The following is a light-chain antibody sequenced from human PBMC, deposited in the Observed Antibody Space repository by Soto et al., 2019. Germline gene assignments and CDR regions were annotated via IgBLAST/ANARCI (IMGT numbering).Light chain of an antibody. J-gene: IGKJ5*01. Sequence: DIQMTQSPSSLSSSVGERVTITCQAIQDINNFLNWYQQKPGKAPKLLIYDASNLETGVPSRFSGSGSGTDFTFTISSLQPEDIATYYCQQYDNLPPFTFGQGTRLEI. CDR3: QQYDNLPPFT. CDR2: DAS. CDR1: QDINNF. V-gene: IGKV1-33*01.